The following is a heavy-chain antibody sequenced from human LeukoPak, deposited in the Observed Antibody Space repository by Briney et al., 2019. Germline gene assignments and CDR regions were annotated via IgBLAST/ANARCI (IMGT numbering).Heavy chain of an antibody. CDR2: IIPIFGTA. CDR1: GGTFSSYA. Sequence: ASVKVSCKASGGTFSSYAISWVRQAPGQGLEWMGGIIPIFGTANYAQKFQGRVTITADGSTSTAYMELSSLRSEDTAVYYCNVVVAATVLDYWGQGTLVTVSS. CDR3: NVVVAATVLDY. J-gene: IGHJ4*02. D-gene: IGHD2-15*01. V-gene: IGHV1-69*13.